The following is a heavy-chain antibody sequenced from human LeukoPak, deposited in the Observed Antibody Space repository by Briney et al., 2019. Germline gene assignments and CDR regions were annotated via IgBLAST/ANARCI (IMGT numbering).Heavy chain of an antibody. V-gene: IGHV3-23*01. CDR1: GFTFSSYW. J-gene: IGHJ4*02. CDR2: ISGNGATT. D-gene: IGHD5-24*01. Sequence: SGGSLRLSCAASGFTFSSYWMSWVRQAPGEGLERVSAISGNGATTYYTDSVKGRFTISRDNSKNTLYLQMKSLRAQDTAVYFCVRDRDFDSWGQGTLVTVSS. CDR3: VRDRDFDS.